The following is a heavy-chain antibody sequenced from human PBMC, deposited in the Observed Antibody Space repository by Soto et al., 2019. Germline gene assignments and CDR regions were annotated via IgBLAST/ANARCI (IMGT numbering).Heavy chain of an antibody. J-gene: IGHJ6*02. D-gene: IGHD3-3*01. CDR3: ASPAYDSWSGYVYGMDV. CDR1: GGTFSSYA. CDR2: IIPIFGTA. V-gene: IGHV1-69*06. Sequence: SVKVSCKASGGTFSSYAISWVRQAPGQGLEWMGGIIPIFGTANYAQKFQGRVTITADKSTSTAYMELSSLRSEDTAVYYCASPAYDSWSGYVYGMDVWGQGTTVTVSS.